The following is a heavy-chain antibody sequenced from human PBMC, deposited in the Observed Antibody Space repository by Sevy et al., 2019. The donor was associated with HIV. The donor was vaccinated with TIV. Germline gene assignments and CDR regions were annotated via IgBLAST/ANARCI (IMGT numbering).Heavy chain of an antibody. CDR2: IRYVGSNK. V-gene: IGHV3-30*02. CDR1: GFTFSSYG. CDR3: AGGYCSGGSCYYYYYGMDV. J-gene: IGHJ6*02. Sequence: GGSLRLSCAASGFTFSSYGMHWVRQAPGKGLEWVAFIRYVGSNKYYADSVKGRFTISRDNSKNTLYLQMNSLRAEDTAVYYCAGGYCSGGSCYYYYYGMDVWGQGTTVTVSS. D-gene: IGHD2-15*01.